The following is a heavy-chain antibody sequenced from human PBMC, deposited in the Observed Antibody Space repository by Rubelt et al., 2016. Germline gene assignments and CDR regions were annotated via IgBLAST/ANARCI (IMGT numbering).Heavy chain of an antibody. V-gene: IGHV4-39*01. CDR1: GGSIRRNDYY. CDR3: ATFMIVEALYGLDI. Sequence: QLQLQESGPGLVKASETLSLTCSVSGGSIRRNDYYWGWIRQPPGKGLAWIGSIYHSGRTSYNPSLKSRVTMSVDTSENQVSLKMTSVTAADTAVYFCATFMIVEALYGLDIWGQGTMVIVSS. J-gene: IGHJ3*02. D-gene: IGHD3-22*01. CDR2: IYHSGRT.